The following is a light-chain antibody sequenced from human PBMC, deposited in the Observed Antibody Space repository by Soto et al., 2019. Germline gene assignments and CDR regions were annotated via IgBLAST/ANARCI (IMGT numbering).Light chain of an antibody. J-gene: IGKJ5*01. CDR1: QSVSNN. V-gene: IGKV3-15*01. CDR2: YAS. Sequence: EIIMTQSPATLSVSPGERATLSCRASQSVSNNLAWYQQKPGQAPRLLIYYASTRATGIPARFSGSGSGTEFTLTISSLQSEDFALSYCQQYNDWPPITFGQGTRLEVK. CDR3: QQYNDWPPIT.